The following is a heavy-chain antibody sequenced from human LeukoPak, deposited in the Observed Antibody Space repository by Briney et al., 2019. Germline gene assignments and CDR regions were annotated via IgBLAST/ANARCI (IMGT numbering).Heavy chain of an antibody. V-gene: IGHV4-4*07. Sequence: SETLSLTCTVSGGSISSYYWGWIRQPAGKGLEWIGRIYTSGSTSYNPSLKSRVTMSVDTSKNQFSLKLSSVTAADTAVYYCASGSSMIGPYIFDYWGQGTLVTVSS. CDR3: ASGSSMIGPYIFDY. D-gene: IGHD3-22*01. J-gene: IGHJ4*02. CDR2: IYTSGST. CDR1: GGSISSYY.